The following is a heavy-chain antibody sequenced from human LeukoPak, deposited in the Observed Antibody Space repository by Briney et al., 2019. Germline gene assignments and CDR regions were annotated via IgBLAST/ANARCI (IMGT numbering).Heavy chain of an antibody. CDR2: ISGASIIP. CDR3: AKARDFCSGGSCYLVPMDV. J-gene: IGHJ6*02. Sequence: GGSLRLSCAASGFNFASYAMTWVRQAPGKGLEWVSSISGASIIPHFADSVKGRFTISRDNSKGTLYLQMNSLRAEDTAVYYCAKARDFCSGGSCYLVPMDVWGQGSTVNVSS. D-gene: IGHD2-15*01. V-gene: IGHV3-23*01. CDR1: GFNFASYA.